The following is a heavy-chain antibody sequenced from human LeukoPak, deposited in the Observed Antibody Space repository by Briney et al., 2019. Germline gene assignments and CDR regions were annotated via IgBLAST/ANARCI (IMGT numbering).Heavy chain of an antibody. CDR1: GFTFSSYA. CDR2: ISGSGGST. CDR3: AKSPPYVRYYFDF. J-gene: IGHJ4*02. V-gene: IGHV3-23*01. Sequence: GGSLRLSCAASGFTFSSYAMNWVRRAPGKGLEWVSAISGSGGSTYYADSVKGRFTISRDNSKNTLYLQMNSLRAEDTAVYYCAKSPPYVRYYFDFWGQGTLVTVSS. D-gene: IGHD3-16*01.